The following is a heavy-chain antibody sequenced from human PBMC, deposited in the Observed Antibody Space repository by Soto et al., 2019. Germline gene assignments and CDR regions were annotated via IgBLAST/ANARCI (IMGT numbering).Heavy chain of an antibody. CDR2: IYYSGST. Sequence: SETLSLTCTVSGGSISSYYWSWIRQPPGKGLGWIGYIYYSGSTNYNPSLKSRVTISVDTSKNQFSLKLSSVTAADTAVYYCARGPPPRSYCSGGSCYSGVDYWGQGTLVTVSS. CDR3: ARGPPPRSYCSGGSCYSGVDY. CDR1: GGSISSYY. J-gene: IGHJ4*02. D-gene: IGHD2-15*01. V-gene: IGHV4-59*01.